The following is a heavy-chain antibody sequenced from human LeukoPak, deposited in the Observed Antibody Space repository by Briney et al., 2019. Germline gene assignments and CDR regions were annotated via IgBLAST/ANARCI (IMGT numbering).Heavy chain of an antibody. CDR1: GFTFSSYS. J-gene: IGHJ4*02. CDR2: ISSSSSYI. CDR3: ASLADYGGHRG. V-gene: IGHV3-21*01. D-gene: IGHD4-23*01. Sequence: GGSLRLSCAASGFTFSSYSMNWVRQAPGKGLEWVSSISSSSSYIYYADSVKGRFTISRDNAKNSLYLQMNSLRAEDTAVYYCASLADYGGHRGWGQGTLVTVSS.